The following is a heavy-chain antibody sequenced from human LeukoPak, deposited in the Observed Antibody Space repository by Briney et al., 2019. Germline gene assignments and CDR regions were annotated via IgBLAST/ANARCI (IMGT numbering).Heavy chain of an antibody. Sequence: SVKVSCKDSGGTFSSYAISWVRQALGQGLEWMGGIIPIFGTANYAQKFQGRVTITADESTSTAYMELSSLRSEDTAVYFCARDSPVGAGGMDVWGQGTTVTVSS. CDR3: ARDSPVGAGGMDV. V-gene: IGHV1-69*13. D-gene: IGHD1-26*01. CDR1: GGTFSSYA. CDR2: IIPIFGTA. J-gene: IGHJ6*02.